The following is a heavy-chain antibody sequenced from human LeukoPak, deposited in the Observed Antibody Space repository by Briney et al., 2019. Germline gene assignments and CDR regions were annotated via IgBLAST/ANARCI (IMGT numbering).Heavy chain of an antibody. CDR3: ARVSYYYDSSGYYLDAFDI. V-gene: IGHV3-20*04. Sequence: GGSLRLSCAASGFTFDDYGMSWVRQAPGKGRDWVSGTNLNGGSTGHEDSVQGRFTTSKDNAKNTLYLQMNSLRAEDTALYYCARVSYYYDSSGYYLDAFDIWGQGTMVTVSS. J-gene: IGHJ3*02. CDR1: GFTFDDYG. D-gene: IGHD3-22*01. CDR2: TNLNGGST.